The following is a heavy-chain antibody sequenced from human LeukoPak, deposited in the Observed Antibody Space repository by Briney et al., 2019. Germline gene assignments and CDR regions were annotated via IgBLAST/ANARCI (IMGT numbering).Heavy chain of an antibody. CDR3: AKAGMLGIAASPTYFDY. CDR1: GFTFSSYA. Sequence: PGGSLRLSCAASGFTFSSYAMSWVRQAPGKGLEWVSAISGSGGSTYYADSVKGRFTISRDNSKNTLYLQMNSLRAEDTAVYYCAKAGMLGIAASPTYFDYWGQGTLVTVSS. V-gene: IGHV3-23*01. J-gene: IGHJ4*02. D-gene: IGHD6-25*01. CDR2: ISGSGGST.